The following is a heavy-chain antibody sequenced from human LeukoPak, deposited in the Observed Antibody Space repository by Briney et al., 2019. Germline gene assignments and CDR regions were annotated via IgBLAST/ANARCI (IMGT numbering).Heavy chain of an antibody. D-gene: IGHD3-3*01. Sequence: GGSLRLSCTASGFTFSIYWMHWVRQAPGKGLVWVSRINSDGSSTSYADSVKGRFTISRDNAKNTLYLQMNSLRAEDTAVYYCARDEDWSGYYGAFDIWGQGTMVTVSS. CDR1: GFTFSIYW. V-gene: IGHV3-74*01. J-gene: IGHJ3*02. CDR2: INSDGSST. CDR3: ARDEDWSGYYGAFDI.